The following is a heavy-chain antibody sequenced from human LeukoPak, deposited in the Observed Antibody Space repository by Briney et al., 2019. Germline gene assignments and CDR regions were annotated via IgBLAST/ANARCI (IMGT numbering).Heavy chain of an antibody. CDR2: IYYSGST. J-gene: IGHJ3*02. Sequence: PSETLSLTCTVSGGSISSSSYYWGWIRQPPGKGLEWIGSIYYSGSTYYNPSLKSRVTISVDTSKNQFSLKLSSVTAADTAVYYCARTKGYGDYDSIDAFDIWGQGTMVTVSS. D-gene: IGHD4-17*01. V-gene: IGHV4-39*01. CDR1: GGSISSSSYY. CDR3: ARTKGYGDYDSIDAFDI.